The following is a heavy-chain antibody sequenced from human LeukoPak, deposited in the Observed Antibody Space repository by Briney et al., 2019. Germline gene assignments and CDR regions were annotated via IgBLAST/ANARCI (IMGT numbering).Heavy chain of an antibody. Sequence: ASVKVSCKASGYTFTSYGISWVRHAPGQGLEWMGWISAYNGNTNYAQKLQGRVTMTTDTSTSTAYMELRSLRSDDTAVYYCARDGDYYDSSGYFDYWGQGTLVTVSS. CDR1: GYTFTSYG. V-gene: IGHV1-18*01. CDR2: ISAYNGNT. J-gene: IGHJ4*02. CDR3: ARDGDYYDSSGYFDY. D-gene: IGHD3-22*01.